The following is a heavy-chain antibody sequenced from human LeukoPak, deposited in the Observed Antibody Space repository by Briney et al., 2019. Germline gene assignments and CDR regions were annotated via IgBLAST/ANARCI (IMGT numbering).Heavy chain of an antibody. J-gene: IGHJ4*02. Sequence: GGSLRLSCAASGFTFSDYYTSWIRQAPGKGLEWVSSISSSGSTIYYADSVKGRFTISRDNAKNTLYLQMNSLRAEDTAVYYCASPGIAAAEPSDWGQGTLVTVSS. CDR2: ISSSGSTI. CDR1: GFTFSDYY. V-gene: IGHV3-11*04. CDR3: ASPGIAAAEPSD. D-gene: IGHD6-13*01.